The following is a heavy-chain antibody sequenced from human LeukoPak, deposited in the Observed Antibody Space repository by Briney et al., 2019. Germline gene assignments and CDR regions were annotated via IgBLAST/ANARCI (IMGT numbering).Heavy chain of an antibody. CDR1: GYTFTSYA. Sequence: ASVKVSCKASGYTFTSYAMHWVRQAPGQRLEWMGWINAGNGYIKYSQNFQGRVTITRDTSASTAYMELSSLRSEDTAVYYCAREYREDYFDYWGQGTLVTVSS. V-gene: IGHV1-3*01. CDR2: INAGNGYI. D-gene: IGHD1-26*01. J-gene: IGHJ4*02. CDR3: AREYREDYFDY.